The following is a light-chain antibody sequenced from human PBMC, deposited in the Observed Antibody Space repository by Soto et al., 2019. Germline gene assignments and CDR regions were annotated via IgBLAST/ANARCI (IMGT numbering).Light chain of an antibody. CDR3: QQSYSTPYT. V-gene: IGKV1-39*01. CDR1: QSICSY. Sequence: DIPMTQSPSSLSASVGDRVTITCRASQSICSYLDWYQQKPGKAPKLLIYAASSLQSGVPSRFNGSGSGTDFTLTISSLQPEDFATYYCQQSYSTPYTVGQGTKLEIK. J-gene: IGKJ2*01. CDR2: AAS.